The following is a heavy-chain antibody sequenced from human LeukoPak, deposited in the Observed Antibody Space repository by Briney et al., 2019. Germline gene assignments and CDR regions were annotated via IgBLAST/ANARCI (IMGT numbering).Heavy chain of an antibody. Sequence: PSETLSLTCTVSGGSISSYYWRWIRQPPGKGLEWIGYIYYSGSTNYNPSLKSRVTISVDTSKNQFSLKLSSVTAADTAVYYCARLSRGPIQLWYSFDHWGQGTLVTVSS. CDR1: GGSISSYY. J-gene: IGHJ4*02. V-gene: IGHV4-59*08. D-gene: IGHD5-18*01. CDR3: ARLSRGPIQLWYSFDH. CDR2: IYYSGST.